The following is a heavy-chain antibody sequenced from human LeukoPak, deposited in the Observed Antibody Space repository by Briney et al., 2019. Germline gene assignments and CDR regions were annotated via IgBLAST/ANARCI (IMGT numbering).Heavy chain of an antibody. CDR2: IPNSGGT. D-gene: IGHD2-15*01. CDR3: ARYCTVGSCLDY. J-gene: IGHJ4*02. V-gene: IGHV4-59*08. CDR1: GGSISSYH. Sequence: SETLSLTCTASGGSISSYHWSWIRQPPRKGLEWIGYIPNSGGTNYNPSLKSRVTITEDTSKYHFSLKLSSVTAADTAVYYCARYCTVGSCLDYWGQGTLVTVSS.